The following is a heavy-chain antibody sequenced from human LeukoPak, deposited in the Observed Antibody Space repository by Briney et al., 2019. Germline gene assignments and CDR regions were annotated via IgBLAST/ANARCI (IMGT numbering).Heavy chain of an antibody. V-gene: IGHV3-30*02. CDR3: ARRDSSGWIYYWYFDL. CDR1: GFTFSSYG. Sequence: PGGSLRLSCAASGFTFSSYGMHWVRQAPGKGLEWVAFIRYDGSNKYYADSVKGRFTISRDNGKNSLYLQMNSLRAEDTAVYYCARRDSSGWIYYWYFDLWGRGTLVTVSS. J-gene: IGHJ2*01. D-gene: IGHD6-19*01. CDR2: IRYDGSNK.